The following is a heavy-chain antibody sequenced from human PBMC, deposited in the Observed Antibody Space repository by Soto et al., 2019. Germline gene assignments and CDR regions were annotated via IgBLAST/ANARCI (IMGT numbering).Heavy chain of an antibody. J-gene: IGHJ4*02. Sequence: ASVQVSSKASGYTFTSSYMHWVRQAPGQGLEWMGIINPSGGSTTYAQKFQGRVTMTRDTSTSTVYMELSSLRSEDTAVYYCARVRGYSYGGVDYWGQGTLVTVSS. D-gene: IGHD5-18*01. V-gene: IGHV1-46*01. CDR2: INPSGGST. CDR3: ARVRGYSYGGVDY. CDR1: GYTFTSSY.